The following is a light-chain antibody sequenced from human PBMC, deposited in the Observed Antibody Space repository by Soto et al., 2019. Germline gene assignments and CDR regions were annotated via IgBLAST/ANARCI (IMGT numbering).Light chain of an antibody. CDR3: HQTYSSSANS. CDR1: QSISPY. Sequence: DIQMTQSPSSLSASVGDRVTITCRASQSISPYLNWYQQRPGKAHKLLIYDASTLHSGVPSRFTAVGSGANFTLTITGLQPEDFATYYCHQTYSSSANSFGPGTKVEI. V-gene: IGKV1-39*01. CDR2: DAS. J-gene: IGKJ2*03.